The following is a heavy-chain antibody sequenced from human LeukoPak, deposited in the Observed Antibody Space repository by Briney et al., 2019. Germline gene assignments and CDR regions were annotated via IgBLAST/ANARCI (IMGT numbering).Heavy chain of an antibody. CDR2: FYYSGST. J-gene: IGHJ4*02. CDR3: ARLSSDWAFDF. D-gene: IGHD6-19*01. CDR1: GASISTSSFH. V-gene: IGHV4-39*01. Sequence: SETLSLTCTVSGASISTSSFHWGWIRQPPGKGLEWIESFYYSGSTYYNPSLKSRVTRSVDTSKNQFSLKLSSVTAADTAVYYCARLSSDWAFDFWGQGTLVTVSS.